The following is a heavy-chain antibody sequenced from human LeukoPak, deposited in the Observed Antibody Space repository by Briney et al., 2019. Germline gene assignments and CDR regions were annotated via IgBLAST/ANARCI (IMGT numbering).Heavy chain of an antibody. D-gene: IGHD3-9*01. Sequence: SETLSLTRTVSGGFISSYYWSWLRQPAWKGLEWIGRIYTSGSTNYNPSLKSRVTISVDTSKNQFSLKLSSVTAADTAVYYRARGDYDILTGYLGFDYWGQGTLVTVSS. CDR1: GGFISSYY. V-gene: IGHV4-4*07. CDR3: ARGDYDILTGYLGFDY. J-gene: IGHJ4*02. CDR2: IYTSGST.